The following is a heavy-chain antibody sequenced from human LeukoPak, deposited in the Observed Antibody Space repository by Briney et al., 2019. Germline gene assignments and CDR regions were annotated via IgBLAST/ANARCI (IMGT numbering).Heavy chain of an antibody. V-gene: IGHV4-61*01. D-gene: IGHD5-12*01. CDR1: GGSISSSSYY. Sequence: SETLSLTCTVSGGSISSSSYYWSWIRQPPGKGLEWIGYIYSDGSTNYNPSLKSRVTISVDTSKNQFSLTLRSVTAADTAVYYCARAGTRRYSGCDFWGQGTLVTVSS. J-gene: IGHJ4*02. CDR2: IYSDGST. CDR3: ARAGTRRYSGCDF.